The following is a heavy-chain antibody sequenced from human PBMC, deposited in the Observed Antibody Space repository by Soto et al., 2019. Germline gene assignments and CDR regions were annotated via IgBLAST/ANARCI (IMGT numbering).Heavy chain of an antibody. D-gene: IGHD2-2*01. CDR3: ARDRDIVLVPAAIGYYYYGMDA. J-gene: IGHJ6*02. Sequence: ASVKVSCKASGYTFTSYGISWVRQAPGQGLEWMGWITAYNGNTNYAQKLQGRVTMTTDTSTSTAYMELRSLRSDDTAVYYCARDRDIVLVPAAIGYYYYGMDAWGQGTTVPASS. V-gene: IGHV1-18*04. CDR2: ITAYNGNT. CDR1: GYTFTSYG.